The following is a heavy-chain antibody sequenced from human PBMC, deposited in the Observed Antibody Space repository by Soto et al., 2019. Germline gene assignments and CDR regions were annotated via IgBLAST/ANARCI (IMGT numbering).Heavy chain of an antibody. CDR2: IKSKTDGGTT. V-gene: IGHV3-15*07. CDR1: GFTFSNAW. Sequence: GGSLRLSCAASGFTFSNAWMNWVRQAPGKGLEWVGRIKSKTDGGTTDYAAPVKGRFTISRDDSKNTLYLQMNSLKTEDTAVYYCTTDGARRYLYCGGDCPYAADFDYWGQGTLVTAPQ. J-gene: IGHJ4*02. D-gene: IGHD2-21*02. CDR3: TTDGARRYLYCGGDCPYAADFDY.